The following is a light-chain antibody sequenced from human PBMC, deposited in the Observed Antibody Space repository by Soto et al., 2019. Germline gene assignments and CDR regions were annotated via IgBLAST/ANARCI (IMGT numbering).Light chain of an antibody. V-gene: IGKV3-11*01. CDR1: QNVGSR. Sequence: EIVLTQSPATLSSSPGERATLSCRASQNVGSRLAWYQHKPGQAPRLLIYYTSNRATGVPARFSGSGSGTDFTLTISSLEPEDSAVYYCQQRHMWPITFGQGTRLEI. CDR3: QQRHMWPIT. J-gene: IGKJ5*01. CDR2: YTS.